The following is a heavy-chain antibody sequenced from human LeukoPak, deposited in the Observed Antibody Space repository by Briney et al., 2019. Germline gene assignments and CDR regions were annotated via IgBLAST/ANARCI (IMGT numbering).Heavy chain of an antibody. CDR1: GFTFSFYG. Sequence: GESLRLSCATSGFTFSFYGMHWVRQAPGKGLEWVAFIQYDGSFKFYADSVQGRFGISRDNSKNTLFLQMNSLRADDTAVYYCAKTSDQLLYSKFDFWGQGTLVTVSS. D-gene: IGHD2-2*02. CDR2: IQYDGSFK. V-gene: IGHV3-30*02. J-gene: IGHJ4*02. CDR3: AKTSDQLLYSKFDF.